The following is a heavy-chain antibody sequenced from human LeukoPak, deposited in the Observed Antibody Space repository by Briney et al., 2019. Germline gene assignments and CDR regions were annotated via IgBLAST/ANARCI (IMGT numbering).Heavy chain of an antibody. J-gene: IGHJ4*02. CDR3: ARGVTMVRGVLI. V-gene: IGHV3-21*01. CDR2: ISPSSTYI. Sequence: GGSLRLSCAASGFTFSSYTMNWVRQAPGKGLDWVSSISPSSTYIYYADSVKGRFTISRDNAKNSLYLQLDSLRAEDTAVYYCARGVTMVRGVLIWGQGTLVTVSS. CDR1: GFTFSSYT. D-gene: IGHD3-10*01.